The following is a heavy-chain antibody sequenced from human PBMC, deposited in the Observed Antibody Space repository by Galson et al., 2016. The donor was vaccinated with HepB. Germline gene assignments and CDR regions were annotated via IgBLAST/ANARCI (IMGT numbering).Heavy chain of an antibody. Sequence: SLRLSCAASGFSFADYAMHWVRQAPGKGLEWVSRISWNGGTIDYADSVKGRFTISRDNAKNSLYLQMNSLRAEDTALYYCAKHAGDYSGAGIAFDYWGQGTLVTVS. V-gene: IGHV3-9*01. J-gene: IGHJ4*02. CDR1: GFSFADYA. D-gene: IGHD3-10*01. CDR2: ISWNGGTI. CDR3: AKHAGDYSGAGIAFDY.